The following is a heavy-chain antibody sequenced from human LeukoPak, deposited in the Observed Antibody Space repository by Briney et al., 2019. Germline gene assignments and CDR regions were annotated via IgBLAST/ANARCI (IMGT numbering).Heavy chain of an antibody. Sequence: GRSLRLSCAASGFTFSRYEMNWVREAPGKGLEWVSYISSSVSIIYYADSVKGRFTISRDYAKNLLYLQMKSLRAEDKAVYYCARDSGDVLMVYAGAHAFDIWGQGTMVTVSS. D-gene: IGHD2-8*01. CDR1: GFTFSRYE. J-gene: IGHJ3*02. V-gene: IGHV3-48*03. CDR3: ARDSGDVLMVYAGAHAFDI. CDR2: ISSSVSII.